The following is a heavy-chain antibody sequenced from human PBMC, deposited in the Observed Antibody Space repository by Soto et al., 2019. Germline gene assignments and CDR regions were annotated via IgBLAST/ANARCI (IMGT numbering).Heavy chain of an antibody. CDR2: IYHSGST. Sequence: QVQLQESGPGLVKPTQTLSLTCTVSGGSISSGGYYWSWIRQHPGKGLEWIGYIYHSGSTYYNPSPKSRVTISVETSKNQFSLKLSSVTAADTAVYYGAREAAGILNWFDPWGQGTLVTVSS. D-gene: IGHD6-25*01. CDR1: GGSISSGGYY. V-gene: IGHV4-31*03. J-gene: IGHJ5*02. CDR3: AREAAGILNWFDP.